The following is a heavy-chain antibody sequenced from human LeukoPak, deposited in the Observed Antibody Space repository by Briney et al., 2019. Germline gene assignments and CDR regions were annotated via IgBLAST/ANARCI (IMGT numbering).Heavy chain of an antibody. D-gene: IGHD3-9*01. CDR3: ARDPSITIFRNGMDV. Sequence: GGSLRLSCAASGFTFSSYWMHWVRQAPGKGLVWVSRINSDGSSTSYADSVKGRFTISRDNAKNTLYLQMNSLRAEDTAVYYCARDPSITIFRNGMDVWGQGTTVTVSS. CDR1: GFTFSSYW. V-gene: IGHV3-74*01. J-gene: IGHJ6*02. CDR2: INSDGSST.